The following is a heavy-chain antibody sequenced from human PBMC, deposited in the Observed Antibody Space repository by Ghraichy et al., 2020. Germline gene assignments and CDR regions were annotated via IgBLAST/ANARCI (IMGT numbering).Heavy chain of an antibody. CDR1: GFTFSDYY. D-gene: IGHD5-18*01. J-gene: IGHJ6*02. Sequence: LSLTCAASGFTFSDYYMSWIRQAPGKGLEWVSYISSSGSTIYYADSVKGRFTISRDNAKNSLYLQMNSLRAEDTAVYYCARDYYSGYSYGYDYYYGMDVWGQGTTVTVSS. V-gene: IGHV3-11*01. CDR3: ARDYYSGYSYGYDYYYGMDV. CDR2: ISSSGSTI.